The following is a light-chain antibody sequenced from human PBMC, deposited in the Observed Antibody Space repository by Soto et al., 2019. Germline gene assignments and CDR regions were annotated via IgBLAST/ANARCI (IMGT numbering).Light chain of an antibody. V-gene: IGLV2-14*03. CDR2: AVY. CDR3: NSYTGGRTHVV. Sequence: QSALTQPASVSGSPGQSIAISCTGTSSDVGGYNYVSWYEHRPGKAPKLRIYAVYYRPSGVSDRFSGSKSGNTASLIISGLQAEDEGEYYCNSYTGGRTHVVVGGGTKLTAL. CDR1: SSDVGGYNY. J-gene: IGLJ2*01.